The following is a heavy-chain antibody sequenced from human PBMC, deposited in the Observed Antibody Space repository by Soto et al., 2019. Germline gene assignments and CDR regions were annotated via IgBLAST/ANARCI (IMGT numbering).Heavy chain of an antibody. CDR2: IIRLFGTP. V-gene: IGHV1-69*12. CDR1: GGTFSSYA. D-gene: IGHD3-10*01. Sequence: QVQLVQSGAEVKKPGSSVKVSCKASGGTFSSYAINWVRQAPGQGLEWMGGIIRLFGTPDYAQRFQGRVTXTADESTSTAYMELSSLRSEDTAVYYCARQGSNEYYYYGMDVWGQGTTVTVSS. J-gene: IGHJ6*02. CDR3: ARQGSNEYYYYGMDV.